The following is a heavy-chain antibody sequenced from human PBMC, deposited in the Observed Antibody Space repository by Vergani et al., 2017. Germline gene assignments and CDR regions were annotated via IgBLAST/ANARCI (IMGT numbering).Heavy chain of an antibody. CDR3: ARSPWWLRSTGLDY. D-gene: IGHD5-12*01. V-gene: IGHV3-23*01. CDR2: ISGSGVSA. Sequence: EVQLLESGGGLVQPGGSLRLTCAASEFTFSNYAMNWVRQAPGKGLEWVSGISGSGVSAYYTDSVKGRFTISRDNAKNSLYLQMNSLRAEDTAVYYCARSPWWLRSTGLDYWGQGTLVTVSS. J-gene: IGHJ4*02. CDR1: EFTFSNYA.